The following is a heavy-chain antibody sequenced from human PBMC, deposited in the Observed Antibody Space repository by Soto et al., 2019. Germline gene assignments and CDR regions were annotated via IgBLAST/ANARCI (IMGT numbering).Heavy chain of an antibody. D-gene: IGHD3-9*01. Sequence: PSETLSLTXTVSGGSISSYYWSWIRQPPGKGLEWIGNIYYSGSTNYNPSLKSRVTISVDTSKNQFSLQLSSVTAADTALYYCARGVYDTRRFDYWGQGTLVTVSS. V-gene: IGHV4-59*01. CDR1: GGSISSYY. J-gene: IGHJ4*02. CDR2: IYYSGST. CDR3: ARGVYDTRRFDY.